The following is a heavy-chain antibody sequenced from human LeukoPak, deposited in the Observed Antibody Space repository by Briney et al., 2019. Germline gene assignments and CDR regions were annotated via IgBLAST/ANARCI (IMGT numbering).Heavy chain of an antibody. J-gene: IGHJ4*02. V-gene: IGHV4-4*07. CDR1: GGPITTYY. CDR2: ISGSGVI. D-gene: IGHD3-10*01. CDR3: ARAVGGDGSGSL. Sequence: SETLSLTCTVSGGPITTYYLSWIRQSAGMGLEWIGRISGSGVITYNPSLKSRVILSLDTSNNHFSLKLISVTAADTAVYYCARAVGGDGSGSLWGPGTLVTVSS.